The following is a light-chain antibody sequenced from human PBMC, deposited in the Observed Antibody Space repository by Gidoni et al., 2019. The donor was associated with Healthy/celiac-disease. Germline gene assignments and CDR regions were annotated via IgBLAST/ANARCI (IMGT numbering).Light chain of an antibody. V-gene: IGKV3-11*01. CDR1: QSVSSY. CDR3: QQRSNWPPVIT. J-gene: IGKJ5*01. Sequence: EIVLTQSPATLSLSPGERATLSCRASQSVSSYLAWYQQKPGQAPRLLIYDASNRATGIPARFSGSGSGTDFTLTSRSLEPEDFAVYYCQQRSNWPPVITFGQGTRLEIK. CDR2: DAS.